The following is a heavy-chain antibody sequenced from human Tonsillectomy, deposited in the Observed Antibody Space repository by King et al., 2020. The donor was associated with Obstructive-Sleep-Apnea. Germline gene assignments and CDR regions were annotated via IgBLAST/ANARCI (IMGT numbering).Heavy chain of an antibody. V-gene: IGHV3-9*01. CDR2: ISWNSDSI. CDR1: GFTFDDYA. J-gene: IGHJ2*01. D-gene: IGHD5-12*01. CDR3: AKDTYSGYDSEGFFDL. Sequence: VQLVESGGGLVQPGRSLRLSCAASGFTFDDYAMHWVRQGPGKGLEWVSGISWNSDSIDYADSVKGRFTISRDNAKNSLYLQMNSLRPEDTALYYCAKDTYSGYDSEGFFDLWGRGTLVTVPS.